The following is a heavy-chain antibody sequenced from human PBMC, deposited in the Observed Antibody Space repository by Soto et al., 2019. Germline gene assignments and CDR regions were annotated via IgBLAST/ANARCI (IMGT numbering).Heavy chain of an antibody. Sequence: EVQLAESGGGLAQPGGSLSLSCAASGFTLSGYAMDWVRQAPGKGLEYVSGISSNGVGTYYANSVQGRFTISRDNSKNTVYLQMGSLRPEDMAVYYCRSRAGPDFYYMDVGGKGTTVTVSS. CDR1: GFTLSGYA. J-gene: IGHJ6*03. V-gene: IGHV3-64*01. D-gene: IGHD6-13*01. CDR2: ISSNGVGT. CDR3: RSRAGPDFYYMDV.